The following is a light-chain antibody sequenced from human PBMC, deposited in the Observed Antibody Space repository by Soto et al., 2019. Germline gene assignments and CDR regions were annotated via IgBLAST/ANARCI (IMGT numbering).Light chain of an antibody. V-gene: IGLV2-14*01. CDR2: DVS. J-gene: IGLJ2*01. CDR3: SSYTTSSTHVV. Sequence: QSALTQPASVSGSPGQSITISCTGTSSDVGSYNYVSWYQQYPGKAPTLMIYDVSNRPSGVSYRFSGSKSGNTASLTISGLQAEAEADYYCSSYTTSSTHVVFGGGTKLTVL. CDR1: SSDVGSYNY.